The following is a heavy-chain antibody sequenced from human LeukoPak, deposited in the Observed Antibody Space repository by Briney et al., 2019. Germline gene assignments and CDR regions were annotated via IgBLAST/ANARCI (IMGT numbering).Heavy chain of an antibody. D-gene: IGHD3-10*01. Sequence: PSETLSLTCAVYGGSFSGYYWSWIRQPPGKGLEWIGEINHSGSTNYNPSLKSRVTISVDTSKNQFSLKLSSVTAADTAVYYCARVRYYYGSGQPHWFDPWGQGTLVTVSS. V-gene: IGHV4-34*01. CDR1: GGSFSGYY. CDR2: INHSGST. J-gene: IGHJ5*02. CDR3: ARVRYYYGSGQPHWFDP.